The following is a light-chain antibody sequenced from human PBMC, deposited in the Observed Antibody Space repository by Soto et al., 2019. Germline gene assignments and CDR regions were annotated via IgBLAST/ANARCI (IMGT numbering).Light chain of an antibody. CDR2: EVS. J-gene: IGLJ2*01. V-gene: IGLV2-14*01. Sequence: QSALTQPASVSGSPGQPITISCTGTSSDVGANNYVSWYQHHPGKAPKLLIYEVSNRPSGVSSRFSGSKSGNTASLTISGLQAEDEADYYCSCYINSITFVVFGGGTKLTVL. CDR3: SCYINSITFVV. CDR1: SSDVGANNY.